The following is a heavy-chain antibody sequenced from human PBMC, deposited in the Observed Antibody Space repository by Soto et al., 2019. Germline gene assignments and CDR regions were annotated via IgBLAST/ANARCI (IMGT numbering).Heavy chain of an antibody. D-gene: IGHD3-22*01. V-gene: IGHV3-23*01. CDR1: GFTFSSYA. J-gene: IGHJ4*02. CDR3: AKGNYYDRSGYPDY. Sequence: PGGSLRLSCAASGFTFSSYAMSWVRQAPGKGLEWVSAISGSGGSTYYADSVKGRFTISRDNSKNTLYLQMNSLRAEDTAVYYCAKGNYYDRSGYPDYWGQGTLVTVSS. CDR2: ISGSGGST.